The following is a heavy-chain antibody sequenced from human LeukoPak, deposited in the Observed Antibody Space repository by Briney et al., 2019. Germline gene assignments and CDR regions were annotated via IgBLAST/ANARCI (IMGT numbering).Heavy chain of an antibody. D-gene: IGHD5-24*01. CDR2: ISRSSSYI. Sequence: GGSLRLSCAASGFTFSAYDIHWVRQAPGKGLEWGSSISRSSSYIYYADSVRGRFTLSRDNAKNSLYLQMSSLRAEDTAVYYCARDYGYNSPDPWSFDLWGRGTLVTVSS. V-gene: IGHV3-21*01. CDR1: GFTFSAYD. CDR3: ARDYGYNSPDPWSFDL. J-gene: IGHJ2*01.